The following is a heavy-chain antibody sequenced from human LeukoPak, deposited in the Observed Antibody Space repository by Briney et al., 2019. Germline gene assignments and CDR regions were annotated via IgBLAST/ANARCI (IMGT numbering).Heavy chain of an antibody. D-gene: IGHD3-3*01. CDR2: INXXGTT. Sequence: DINXXGTTSYNPSLGSRVTMSVDTSKNQFSLNLSSVTAADTGVYYCARLRFLEWLQDYDNYYGLDVWGQGTTVTVSS. CDR3: ARLRFLEWLQDYDNYYGLDV. J-gene: IGHJ6*02. V-gene: IGHV4-34*01.